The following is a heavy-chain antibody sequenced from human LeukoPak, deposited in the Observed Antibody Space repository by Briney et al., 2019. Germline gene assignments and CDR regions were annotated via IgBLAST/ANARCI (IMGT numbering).Heavy chain of an antibody. D-gene: IGHD5-18*01. CDR1: GFSFRNYT. V-gene: IGHV3-72*01. Sequence: PGGSLRLSCAASGFSFRNYTMNWVRQAPGKGLEWVGRSRNRVNSYTTEYAASVRGRFTLSREDSENSLYLQMNSLKTEDTAVYHCARADSSGYMDYWGRGTLVTVSS. CDR3: ARADSSGYMDY. CDR2: SRNRVNSYTT. J-gene: IGHJ4*02.